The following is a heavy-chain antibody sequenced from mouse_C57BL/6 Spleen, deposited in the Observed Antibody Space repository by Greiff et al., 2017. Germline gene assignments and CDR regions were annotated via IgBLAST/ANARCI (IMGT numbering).Heavy chain of an antibody. V-gene: IGHV3-6*01. Sequence: EVKLQESGPGLVKPSQSLSLTCSVTGYSITSGYYWNWIRQFPGNKLEWMGYISYDGSNNYNPSLKNRISITRDTSKNQFFLKLNSVTTEDTATYYCARGNYGSPFDYWGQGTTLTVSS. CDR1: GYSITSGYY. J-gene: IGHJ2*01. CDR2: ISYDGSN. D-gene: IGHD1-1*01. CDR3: ARGNYGSPFDY.